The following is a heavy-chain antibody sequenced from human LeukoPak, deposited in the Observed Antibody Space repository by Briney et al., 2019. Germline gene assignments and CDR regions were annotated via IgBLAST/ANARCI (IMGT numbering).Heavy chain of an antibody. Sequence: RPGGSLRLSCAASGFTFSSYAMSWVRQAPGKGLEWVSGISWNGGSTGYADSVKGRFTISRANAKNSLYLQMNSLRAEDTALYYCARYARGLGYMDVWGKGTTVTVSS. V-gene: IGHV3-20*04. D-gene: IGHD3-10*01. CDR2: ISWNGGST. CDR3: ARYARGLGYMDV. J-gene: IGHJ6*03. CDR1: GFTFSSYA.